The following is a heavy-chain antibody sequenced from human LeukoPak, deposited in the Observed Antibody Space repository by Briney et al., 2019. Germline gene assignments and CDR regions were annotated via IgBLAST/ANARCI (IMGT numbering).Heavy chain of an antibody. Sequence: AGGSLRLSCGVSGFIFSDYGMHWVRQAPGKGLEWVASIRFDGSNNYYADSVKGRFTISRDNSRNTLYLQMTSLRPEDTALYYCAKEWYVGSPPDYWGQGTQVTVSS. V-gene: IGHV3-30*02. CDR2: IRFDGSNN. CDR3: AKEWYVGSPPDY. J-gene: IGHJ4*02. D-gene: IGHD3-10*01. CDR1: GFIFSDYG.